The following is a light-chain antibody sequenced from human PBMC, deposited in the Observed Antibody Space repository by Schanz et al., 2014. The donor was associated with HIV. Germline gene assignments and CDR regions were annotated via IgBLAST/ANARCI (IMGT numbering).Light chain of an antibody. V-gene: IGLV1-40*01. CDR2: YSS. CDR3: SSYTTSSTLV. CDR1: SSNTGAGYD. J-gene: IGLJ1*01. Sequence: QSVLTQPPSVSGAPGQRVTISCTGSSSNTGAGYDVHRSQQLPGAAPKLLIYYSSNRPSGVPDRFSGSKSGTSASLAITGLQADDEADYYCSSYTTSSTLVFGTGTKLTVL.